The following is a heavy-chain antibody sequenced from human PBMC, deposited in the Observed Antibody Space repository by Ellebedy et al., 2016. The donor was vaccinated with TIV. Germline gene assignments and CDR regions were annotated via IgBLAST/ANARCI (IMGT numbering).Heavy chain of an antibody. Sequence: AASVKISCKASGYIFTNYGIGWVRQAPGQRLEWIGWISAYNGHTNYAHKLQDRVTMTTDTSTTTAYMELRSLTSDDTALYYCARVSRSSWFDYWGQGSLVTVSS. CDR2: ISAYNGHT. CDR3: ARVSRSSWFDY. J-gene: IGHJ5*01. V-gene: IGHV1-18*01. CDR1: GYIFTNYG. D-gene: IGHD6-13*01.